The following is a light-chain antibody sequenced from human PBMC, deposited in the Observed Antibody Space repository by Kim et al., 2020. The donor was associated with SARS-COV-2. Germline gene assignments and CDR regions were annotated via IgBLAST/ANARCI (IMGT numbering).Light chain of an antibody. CDR1: QSINNY. Sequence: EIVLIQSPATLSLSPGERATLSCRASQSINNYLAWYQQKTGQAPRLLIYDASNRANGIPARFSGSGSGTDFTLTISSLEPEDFAVYYCQQRKQWPLTFGGGTKVDIK. V-gene: IGKV3-11*01. CDR3: QQRKQWPLT. J-gene: IGKJ4*01. CDR2: DAS.